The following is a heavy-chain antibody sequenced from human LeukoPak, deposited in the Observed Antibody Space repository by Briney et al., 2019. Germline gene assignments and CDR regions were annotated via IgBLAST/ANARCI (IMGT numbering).Heavy chain of an antibody. Sequence: GGSLRLSCAASGFTFSTYAVNWVRQAPGKGLEWVSAISSSGGTTYYADSVKGRFTISRDNSKNTLYLQMNSLRAEDTAVYYCARDRIYCSGGSCPSGYFDYWGQGTLVTVSS. CDR1: GFTFSTYA. CDR3: ARDRIYCSGGSCPSGYFDY. CDR2: ISSSGGTT. V-gene: IGHV3-23*01. J-gene: IGHJ4*02. D-gene: IGHD2-15*01.